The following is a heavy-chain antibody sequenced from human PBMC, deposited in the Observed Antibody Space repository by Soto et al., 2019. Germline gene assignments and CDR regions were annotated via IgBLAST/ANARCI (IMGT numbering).Heavy chain of an antibody. CDR2: MNPNSGNT. Sequence: QVQLVQSGAEVKKPGASVKVSCKASGYTFTSYDINWVRQATGQGLEWMGWMNPNSGNTGYAQKFQGRVTMTRNTSRSTAYMELSSLRSEDTTVYYCARRCSGGSCYQAGGYYMDVWGKGATVTVSS. D-gene: IGHD2-15*01. CDR3: ARRCSGGSCYQAGGYYMDV. V-gene: IGHV1-8*01. CDR1: GYTFTSYD. J-gene: IGHJ6*03.